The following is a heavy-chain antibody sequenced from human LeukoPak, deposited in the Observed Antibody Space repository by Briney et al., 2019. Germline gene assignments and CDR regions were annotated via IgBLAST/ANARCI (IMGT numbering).Heavy chain of an antibody. CDR1: GFTFSSYG. J-gene: IGHJ4*02. D-gene: IGHD3-3*01. Sequence: PGGSLRLSCAASGFTFSSYGMHWVRQAPGKGLEWVAFIRYDGSNKYYADSVKGRFTISRDNSKNTLYLQMNSLRADDTAVYYCAKVKDFWSGSNTYYFDFWGQGTLVTVSS. CDR2: IRYDGSNK. V-gene: IGHV3-30*02. CDR3: AKVKDFWSGSNTYYFDF.